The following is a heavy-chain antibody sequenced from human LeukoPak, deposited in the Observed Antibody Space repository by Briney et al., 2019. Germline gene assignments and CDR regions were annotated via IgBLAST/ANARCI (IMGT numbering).Heavy chain of an antibody. CDR1: GGSISSGGYS. V-gene: IGHV4-61*02. CDR3: ARVRTTAGGHTYYYYMDV. J-gene: IGHJ6*03. D-gene: IGHD1-7*01. CDR2: IYTSGST. Sequence: SETLSLTCAVSGGSISSGGYSWSWIRQPTGKGLEWIGRIYTSGSTNYNPSLKSRVTMSVDTSKNQFSLKLSSVTAADTAVYYCARVRTTAGGHTYYYYMDVWGKGTTVTVSS.